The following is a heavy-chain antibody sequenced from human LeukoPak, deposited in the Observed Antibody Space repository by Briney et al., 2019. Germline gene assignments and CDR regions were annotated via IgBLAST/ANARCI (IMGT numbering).Heavy chain of an antibody. Sequence: SETLSLTCAVYGGSFSGYYWSWIRQPPGKGLEWIGEINHSGSTNYNPSLKSRVTISVDTSKNQFSLKLSSVTAADTAVYYCARGYYSSSWPIYYYGMDVWGQGTTVTVSS. V-gene: IGHV4-34*01. J-gene: IGHJ6*02. CDR3: ARGYYSSSWPIYYYGMDV. D-gene: IGHD6-13*01. CDR2: INHSGST. CDR1: GGSFSGYY.